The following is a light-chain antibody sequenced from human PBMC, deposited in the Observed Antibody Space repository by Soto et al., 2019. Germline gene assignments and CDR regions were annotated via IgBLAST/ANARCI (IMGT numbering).Light chain of an antibody. CDR3: HQYGHSPYT. V-gene: IGKV3-20*01. Sequence: DIVLTQSPGTLSLSPGDRATLSCRASQGVSTNYVAWYQQKPGQSPRLLIYGASNRAAGIPDRFSGSGSGTDFTLTISRVEPEDFGVFYCHQYGHSPYTFGQGTKLEIK. J-gene: IGKJ2*01. CDR2: GAS. CDR1: QGVSTNY.